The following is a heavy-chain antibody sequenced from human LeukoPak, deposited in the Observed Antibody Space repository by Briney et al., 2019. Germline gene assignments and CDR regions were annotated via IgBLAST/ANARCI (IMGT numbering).Heavy chain of an antibody. CDR2: MNPNSGNT. CDR1: GGTFTSYD. V-gene: IGHV1-8*01. CDR3: ARGSPIRVYDYVWGSYRFFDY. D-gene: IGHD3-16*02. Sequence: ASVKVSCKASGGTFTSYDINWVRQATGQGLEWMGWMNPNSGNTGYAQKFQGRVTMTRNTTISTAYMELSSLRSEDTAVYYCARGSPIRVYDYVWGSYRFFDYWGQGTLVTVSS. J-gene: IGHJ4*02.